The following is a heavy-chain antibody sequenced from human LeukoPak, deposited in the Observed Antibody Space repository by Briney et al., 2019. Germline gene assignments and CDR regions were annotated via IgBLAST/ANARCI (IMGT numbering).Heavy chain of an antibody. V-gene: IGHV4-4*07. J-gene: IGHJ3*02. Sequence: PSETLSLTCTVSGGSISSYYWSWIRQPAGKGLEWIGRIYTSGSTNYNPSLKSRVTMSVDTSKNQFSLKLSSVTAADTAVYYCARDLKAGYCSSTSCYGGDAFDIWGQGTMVTVSS. CDR1: GGSISSYY. D-gene: IGHD2-2*01. CDR3: ARDLKAGYCSSTSCYGGDAFDI. CDR2: IYTSGST.